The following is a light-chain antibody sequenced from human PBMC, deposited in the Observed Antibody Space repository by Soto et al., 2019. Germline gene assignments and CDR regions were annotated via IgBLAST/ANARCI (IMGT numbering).Light chain of an antibody. J-gene: IGLJ2*01. CDR2: GNT. V-gene: IGLV1-40*01. Sequence: QSVLTQPPSLSGAPGQNIIISCTGGGSNIGAGFDVHWYQQLPGTAPKLLIYGNTNRPSGVPDRFSGSKSGTSASLVITGLLAEDEADYYCQSYDTGLSGPVVFGGGTKVTVL. CDR1: GSNIGAGFD. CDR3: QSYDTGLSGPVV.